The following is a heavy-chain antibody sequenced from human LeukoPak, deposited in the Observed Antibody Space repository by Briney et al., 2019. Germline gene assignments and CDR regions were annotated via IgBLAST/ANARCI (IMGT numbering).Heavy chain of an antibody. J-gene: IGHJ4*02. CDR1: VGPSVVTT. V-gene: IGHV4-34*01. CDR3: ARVLAYDSSGLDY. CDR2: INHSGST. Sequence: PSETCPSPALSMVGPSVVTTGAGSASPQGRGWSGLGEINHSGSTNYNPSLKSRVTISVDTSKNQFSLKLSSVTAADTAVYYCARVLAYDSSGLDYWGQGTLVTVSS. D-gene: IGHD3-22*01.